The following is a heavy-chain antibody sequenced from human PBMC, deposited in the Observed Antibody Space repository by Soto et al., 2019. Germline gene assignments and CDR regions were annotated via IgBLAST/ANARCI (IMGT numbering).Heavy chain of an antibody. Sequence: EVQLVESGGGLVQPGRSLRLSCAASGFTFDDYAMHLVRQAPGKGLELVSGISWNSGRIGYADSVKRRFTISRDNAKNSLYLQMNSLGAEDTSLYYCATLGHCSGGSCDLFPVCYYYYMDGWGEGTTVTVSS. CDR3: ATLGHCSGGSCDLFPVCYYYYMDG. CDR1: GFTFDDYA. J-gene: IGHJ6*03. V-gene: IGHV3-9*01. D-gene: IGHD2-15*01. CDR2: ISWNSGRI.